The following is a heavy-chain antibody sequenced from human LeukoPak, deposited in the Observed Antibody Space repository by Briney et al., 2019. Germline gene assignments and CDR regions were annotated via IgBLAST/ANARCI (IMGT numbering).Heavy chain of an antibody. CDR2: IKYDGSEK. Sequence: GGSLRLSCVVSGFSLSAFWMSWVRQAPGKGLECVATIKYDGSEKYHVDSVKGRFTISRDNTKNSLFLQMNSLRAEDTATYYCARTNLFDYWGQGTLVTVSS. V-gene: IGHV3-7*03. CDR1: GFSLSAFW. CDR3: ARTNLFDY. J-gene: IGHJ4*02.